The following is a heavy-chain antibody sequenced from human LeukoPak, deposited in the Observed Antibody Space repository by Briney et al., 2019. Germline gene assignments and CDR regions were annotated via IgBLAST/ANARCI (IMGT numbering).Heavy chain of an antibody. J-gene: IGHJ6*02. CDR3: ARVHYYDSSGYFVDYYYYYGMDV. V-gene: IGHV1-18*01. Sequence: ASVKVSCKASGYTFTSYGISWVRQAPGQGLEWMGWISACNGNTNYAQKLQGRVTMTTDTSTSTAYMELRSLRSDDTAVYYCARVHYYDSSGYFVDYYYYYGMDVWGQGTTVTVSS. D-gene: IGHD3-22*01. CDR2: ISACNGNT. CDR1: GYTFTSYG.